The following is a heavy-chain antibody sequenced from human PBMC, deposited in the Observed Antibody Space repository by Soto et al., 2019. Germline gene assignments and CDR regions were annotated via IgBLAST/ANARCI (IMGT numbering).Heavy chain of an antibody. V-gene: IGHV4-59*01. D-gene: IGHD3-3*01. Sequence: SETLSLTCPVSGGSISSYYWSWIRQPPGKGLEWIGYIYYSGSTNYNPSLKSRVTISVDTSKNQFSLKLSSVTAADTAVYHCARTSKDFWSGYYTDIFDYWGQGTLVTVSS. CDR3: ARTSKDFWSGYYTDIFDY. J-gene: IGHJ4*02. CDR2: IYYSGST. CDR1: GGSISSYY.